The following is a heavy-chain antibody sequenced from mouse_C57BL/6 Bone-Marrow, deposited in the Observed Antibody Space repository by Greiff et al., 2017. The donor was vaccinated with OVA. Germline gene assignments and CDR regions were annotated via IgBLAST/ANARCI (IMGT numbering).Heavy chain of an antibody. D-gene: IGHD1-2*01. Sequence: EVKLMESGGGLVQSGRSLRLSCATSGFTFSDFYMEWVRQAPGKGLEWIAASRNKANDYTTEYSASVKGRFIVSRDTSQSILYLQMNALRAEDTAIYYCARDEDIRRGAMDYWGQGTSVTVSS. V-gene: IGHV7-1*01. J-gene: IGHJ4*01. CDR3: ARDEDIRRGAMDY. CDR1: GFTFSDFY. CDR2: SRNKANDYTT.